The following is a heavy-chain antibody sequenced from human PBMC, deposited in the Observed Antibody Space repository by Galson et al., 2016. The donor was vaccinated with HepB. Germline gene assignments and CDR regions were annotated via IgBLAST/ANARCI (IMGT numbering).Heavy chain of an antibody. Sequence: SETLSLTCTVSGGSISSYYWSWIRQPPGKGLEWIGYIYYSGSTNYNPSLKSRVTISVDTSKNQFSLKLSSVTAADTAVYYCARDRWVDYGGKYLADWYFDLWGRGTLVTVSS. CDR2: IYYSGST. J-gene: IGHJ2*01. V-gene: IGHV4-59*01. CDR1: GGSISSYY. CDR3: ARDRWVDYGGKYLADWYFDL. D-gene: IGHD4-23*01.